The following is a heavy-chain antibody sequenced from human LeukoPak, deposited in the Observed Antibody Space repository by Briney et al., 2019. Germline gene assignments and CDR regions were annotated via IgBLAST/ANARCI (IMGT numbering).Heavy chain of an antibody. V-gene: IGHV4-38-2*02. Sequence: PSETLSLTCTVSGYSISSGYYWGWIRQPPGKGLEWIGSIYHSGSTYYNPSLKSRVTISVDTSKNQFSLKLSSVTAADTAVYYCARDPDDMGDCWGQGTLVTVSS. D-gene: IGHD3-9*01. CDR1: GYSISSGYY. CDR2: IYHSGST. J-gene: IGHJ4*02. CDR3: ARDPDDMGDC.